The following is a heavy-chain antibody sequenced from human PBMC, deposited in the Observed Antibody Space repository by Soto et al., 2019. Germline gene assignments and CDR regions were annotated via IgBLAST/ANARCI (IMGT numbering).Heavy chain of an antibody. D-gene: IGHD2-2*01. J-gene: IGHJ5*02. CDR3: ERCRGSSCYFWFDP. V-gene: IGHV1-69*06. Sequence: SVKVSCTASGCAFSSYAISWVRQAPGQGLEWMGGIIPIFGTANYAQKFQGRVTITADKSTSTAYMGLRNLRSDDTTVYHCERCRGSSCYFWFDPWGQGTLVTVSS. CDR2: IIPIFGTA. CDR1: GCAFSSYA.